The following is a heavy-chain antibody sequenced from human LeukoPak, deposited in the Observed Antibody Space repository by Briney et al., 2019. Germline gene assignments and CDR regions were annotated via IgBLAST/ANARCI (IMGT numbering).Heavy chain of an antibody. CDR2: IRSKANSYAT. Sequence: GGSLRLSCAASGFTFSGSAMHWVRQASGKGLEWVGRIRSKANSYATAYAASVKGRFTISRDDSKNTAYLQMNSLKTEDTAVYYCARDGLAAATLHWCFDLWGRGTLVTVSS. D-gene: IGHD6-25*01. CDR3: ARDGLAAATLHWCFDL. CDR1: GFTFSGSA. V-gene: IGHV3-73*01. J-gene: IGHJ2*01.